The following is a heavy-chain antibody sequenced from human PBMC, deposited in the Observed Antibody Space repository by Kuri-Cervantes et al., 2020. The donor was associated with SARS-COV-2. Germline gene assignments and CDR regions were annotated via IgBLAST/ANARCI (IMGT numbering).Heavy chain of an antibody. V-gene: IGHV4-34*01. CDR2: INHSGST. CDR1: GGSFSGYY. J-gene: IGHJ6*02. D-gene: IGHD6-19*01. Sequence: GSLRLSCAVYGGSFSGYYWSWIRQPPGKGLEWIGEINHSGSTNYNPSLKSQVTISVDTSKNQFSLKLSSVTAADTAVYYCARGVGAAVAGTLITIYYYYGMDVWGQGTTVTVSS. CDR3: ARGVGAAVAGTLITIYYYYGMDV.